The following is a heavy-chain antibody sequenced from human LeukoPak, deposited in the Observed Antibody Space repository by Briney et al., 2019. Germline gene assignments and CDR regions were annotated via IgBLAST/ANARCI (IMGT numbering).Heavy chain of an antibody. CDR1: GFTFNSHG. Sequence: GVSLRLSCAASGFTFNSHGVICVRQSTGEGLEWVSTISGSGDNTYYAVCVRRRLTIPRQIHKHAVYVQMNSLRAEDTAVYYCARLITMIPDWGQGTLVTVSS. J-gene: IGHJ4*02. V-gene: IGHV3-23*01. D-gene: IGHD3-22*01. CDR2: ISGSGDNT. CDR3: ARLITMIPD.